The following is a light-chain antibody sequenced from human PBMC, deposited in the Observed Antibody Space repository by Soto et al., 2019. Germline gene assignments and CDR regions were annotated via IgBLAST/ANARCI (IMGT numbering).Light chain of an antibody. CDR1: QSISSN. CDR2: RAS. CDR3: QQYSSSPIT. Sequence: EIVMTQSPATLSVSPGERATLSCRAGQSISSNLAWYQQKLGQAPRLLIYRASTRATGIPARFSGSGSGTEFTLTISSLQSEDFAEYHCQQYSSSPITFGQGTRLEI. V-gene: IGKV3-15*01. J-gene: IGKJ5*01.